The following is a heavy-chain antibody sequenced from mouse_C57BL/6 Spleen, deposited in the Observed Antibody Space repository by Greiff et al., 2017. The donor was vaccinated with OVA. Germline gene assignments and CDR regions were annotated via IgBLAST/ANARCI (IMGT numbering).Heavy chain of an antibody. CDR1: GFSLTSYA. V-gene: IGHV2-9-1*01. D-gene: IGHD1-1*01. Sequence: QVQLQQSGPGLVAPSQSLSITCTVSGFSLTSYAISWVRQPPGKGLEWLGVIWTGGGTNYNSALKSRLSISKDNSKSQVFLKMNSLQTDDTARYYCARNPNYYGSSPAWFAYWGQGTLVTVSA. J-gene: IGHJ3*01. CDR2: IWTGGGT. CDR3: ARNPNYYGSSPAWFAY.